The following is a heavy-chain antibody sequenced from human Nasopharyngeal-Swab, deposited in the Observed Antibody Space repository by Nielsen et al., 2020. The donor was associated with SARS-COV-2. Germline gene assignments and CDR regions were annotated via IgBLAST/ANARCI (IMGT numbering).Heavy chain of an antibody. CDR1: GGSISGYY. CDR2: VYFSGST. V-gene: IGHV4-59*13. J-gene: IGHJ2*01. Sequence: SETLSLTCSVSGGSISGYYWSWIRQPPGKGLEWIGYVYFSGSTNYNPSLNSRVTISVDTSKNQFSLKLTAVTAADPAVYYCARAANSGDWYFDLWGRGTLVTVSS. D-gene: IGHD1-26*01. CDR3: ARAANSGDWYFDL.